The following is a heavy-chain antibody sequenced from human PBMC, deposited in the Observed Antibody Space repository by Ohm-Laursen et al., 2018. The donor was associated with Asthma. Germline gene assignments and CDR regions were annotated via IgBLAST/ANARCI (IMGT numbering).Heavy chain of an antibody. CDR3: TTTIIGYSGYDWAFDI. Sequence: SLSLSCAASGFTFSNACISWVRQAPGTGLEWVGRIKSTPAGGTTDYAAPVKGRFTISRDDSKNTLYLQMNSLKTEDTAVYYCTTTIIGYSGYDWAFDIWGQGTMVTVSS. CDR1: GFTFSNAC. J-gene: IGHJ3*02. CDR2: IKSTPAGGTT. D-gene: IGHD5-12*01. V-gene: IGHV3-15*01.